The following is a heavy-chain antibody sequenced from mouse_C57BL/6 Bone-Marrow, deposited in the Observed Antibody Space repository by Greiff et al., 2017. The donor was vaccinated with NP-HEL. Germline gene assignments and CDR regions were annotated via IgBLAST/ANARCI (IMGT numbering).Heavy chain of an antibody. D-gene: IGHD1-1*01. V-gene: IGHV1-50*01. CDR2: IDPSDSYT. CDR1: GYTFTTYW. CDR3: ARKAYYGRSYEFAY. Sequence: QVQLQQSGAELVKPGASVKLSCKASGYTFTTYWMQWVKQRPGQGLEWIGEIDPSDSYTNYNQKFTGKATLTVDTSSSTANMQRSSLTSEDSAVYYCARKAYYGRSYEFAYWGQGTLVTVSA. J-gene: IGHJ3*01.